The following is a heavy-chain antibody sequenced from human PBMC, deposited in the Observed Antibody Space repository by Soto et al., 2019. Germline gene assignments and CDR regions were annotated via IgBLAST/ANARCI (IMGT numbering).Heavy chain of an antibody. V-gene: IGHV4-34*01. CDR1: GGSFSGYY. J-gene: IGHJ5*02. CDR3: ASRPSSCWFDP. CDR2: INHSGST. Sequence: KPSETLSLTCAVYGGSFSGYYWSWIRQPPGKGLEWIGEINHSGSTNYNPSLKSRVTISVDTSKNQFSLKLSSVTAADTAVYYCASRPSSCWFDPWGQGTLVTVSS.